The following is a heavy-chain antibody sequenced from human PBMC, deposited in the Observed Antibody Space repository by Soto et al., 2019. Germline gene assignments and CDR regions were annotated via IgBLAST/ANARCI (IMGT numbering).Heavy chain of an antibody. V-gene: IGHV1-8*01. CDR1: GYTFTSYD. CDR2: MNPNSGNT. CDR3: AREGVMGMDV. D-gene: IGHD3-16*01. Sequence: QVQLVQSGAEVKKPGASVKVSCKASGYTFTSYDINGVRQATGQGLEWMGWMNPNSGNTGYAQKFQGRGTMTRNSSISTDSMELSSLRSDDTAVYYCAREGVMGMDVWRQGTTVTVSS. J-gene: IGHJ6*02.